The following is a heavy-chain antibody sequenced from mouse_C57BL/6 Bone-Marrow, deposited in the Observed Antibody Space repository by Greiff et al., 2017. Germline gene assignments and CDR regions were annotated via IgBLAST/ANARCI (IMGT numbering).Heavy chain of an antibody. CDR3: ARSGYYGSSYDY. J-gene: IGHJ2*01. D-gene: IGHD1-1*01. CDR2: IYPGSGNT. CDR1: GYTFTDYY. Sequence: LVESGAELVRPGASVKLSCKASGYTFTDYYINWVKQRPGQGLEWIARIYPGSGNTYYNEKFKGKATLTAEKSSSTAYMQLSSLTSEDSAVYFCARSGYYGSSYDYWGQGTTLTVSS. V-gene: IGHV1-76*01.